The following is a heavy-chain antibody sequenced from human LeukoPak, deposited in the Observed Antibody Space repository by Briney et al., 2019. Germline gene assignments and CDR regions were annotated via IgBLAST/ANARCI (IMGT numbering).Heavy chain of an antibody. V-gene: IGHV1-18*01. Sequence: VASVKVSCKASGYTFTSFGITWVRQALGQGLEWMGWISTYNGNTNYAQSLQGRVSMTTDTSTTTAYMELRSLRSDDTAVYYCARDKTYGWLAVAATGAHSFDIWGQGTMVTVSS. CDR2: ISTYNGNT. CDR1: GYTFTSFG. D-gene: IGHD6-19*01. J-gene: IGHJ3*02. CDR3: ARDKTYGWLAVAATGAHSFDI.